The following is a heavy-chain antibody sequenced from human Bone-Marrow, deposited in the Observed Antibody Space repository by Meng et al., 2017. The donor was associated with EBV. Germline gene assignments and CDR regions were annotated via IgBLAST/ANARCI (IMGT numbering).Heavy chain of an antibody. CDR1: GFSINNYNMA. D-gene: IGHD1-26*01. CDR2: VYWDDDK. CDR3: ARRLGLNEFDY. Sequence: QVHLKQSGPTLVKPTQTLTLTCIVSGFSINNYNMARSWIRQPTGKALEWLALVYWDDDKRYNPSLKTRLAITKDSYKSQVVLTTTNVEPLDTATYYCARRLGLNEFDYWGQGILVTVSS. J-gene: IGHJ4*02. V-gene: IGHV2-5*02.